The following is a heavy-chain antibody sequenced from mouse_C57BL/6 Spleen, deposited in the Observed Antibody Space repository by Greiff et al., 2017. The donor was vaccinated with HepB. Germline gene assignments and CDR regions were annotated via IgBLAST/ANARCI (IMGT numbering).Heavy chain of an antibody. V-gene: IGHV5-6*01. CDR2: ISSGGSYT. CDR1: GFTFSSYG. CDR3: AREGLYGRYFDV. D-gene: IGHD1-1*01. J-gene: IGHJ1*03. Sequence: EVQWVESGGDLVKPGGSLKLSCAASGFTFSSYGMSWVRQTPDKRLEWVATISSGGSYTYYPDSVKGRFTISRDNAKNTLYLQMSSLKSEDTAMYYCAREGLYGRYFDVWGTGTTVTVSS.